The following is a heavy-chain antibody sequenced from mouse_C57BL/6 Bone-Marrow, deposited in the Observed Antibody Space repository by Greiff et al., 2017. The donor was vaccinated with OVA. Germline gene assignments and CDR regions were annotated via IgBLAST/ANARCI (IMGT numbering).Heavy chain of an antibody. CDR3: ARLITTVVAHYFDY. V-gene: IGHV1-50*01. D-gene: IGHD1-1*01. CDR2: IDPSDSYT. CDR1: GYTFTSYW. J-gene: IGHJ2*01. Sequence: QVQLQQSGAELVKPGASVKLSCKASGYTFTSYWMQWVKQRPGQGLEWIGEIDPSDSYTNYNQKFKGKATLTVDTSSSTAYMQLSSLTSEDSAVYYCARLITTVVAHYFDYWGQGTTLTVSS.